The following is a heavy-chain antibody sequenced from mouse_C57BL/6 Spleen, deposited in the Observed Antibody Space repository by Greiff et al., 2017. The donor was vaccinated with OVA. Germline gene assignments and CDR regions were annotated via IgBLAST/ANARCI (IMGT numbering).Heavy chain of an antibody. CDR3: ARSGDYDWFAY. Sequence: EVKLVESGGGLVQPGGSLSLSCAASGFTFTDYYMSWVRQPPGQALEWLGFIRNKANGYTTEYSASVKGRFTISRDNSQSNLYLQMNALRAEDSATYYCARSGDYDWFAYWGQGTLVTVSA. J-gene: IGHJ3*01. CDR1: GFTFTDYY. V-gene: IGHV7-3*01. D-gene: IGHD2-4*01. CDR2: IRNKANGYTT.